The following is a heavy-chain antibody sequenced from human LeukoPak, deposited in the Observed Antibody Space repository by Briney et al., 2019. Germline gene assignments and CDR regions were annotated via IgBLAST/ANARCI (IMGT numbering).Heavy chain of an antibody. Sequence: GESLKISCKGSGYNFTGYWIVWVRQMPGKGLAWMGIIYPGDSDTIYSPSFQGQVTISADKSISTAYLQWSSLKASDTAMYYCARRSSTASRYFDFWGQGALVTVSS. J-gene: IGHJ4*02. V-gene: IGHV5-51*01. CDR3: ARRSSTASRYFDF. D-gene: IGHD2/OR15-2a*01. CDR2: IYPGDSDT. CDR1: GYNFTGYW.